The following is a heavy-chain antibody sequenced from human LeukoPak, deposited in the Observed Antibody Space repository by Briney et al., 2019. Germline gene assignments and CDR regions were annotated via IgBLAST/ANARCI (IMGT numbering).Heavy chain of an antibody. Sequence: GGSLRLSCAASGFSFSSYWMSWVRQAPGRGWEGWPNIKQDGSEKYYVDSVKGRFTISRDNAKNSLYLQMNSLRAEDTAVYYCARFGKAAGGYFDYWGQGTLVTVSS. CDR2: IKQDGSEK. D-gene: IGHD6-13*01. CDR1: GFSFSSYW. V-gene: IGHV3-7*03. CDR3: ARFGKAAGGYFDY. J-gene: IGHJ4*02.